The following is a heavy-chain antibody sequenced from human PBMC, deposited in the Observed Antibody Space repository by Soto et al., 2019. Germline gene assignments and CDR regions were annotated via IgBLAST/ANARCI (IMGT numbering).Heavy chain of an antibody. J-gene: IGHJ6*02. CDR3: VRSSFSLFNALDV. Sequence: PGGSLRLSCAASGFTFSSYAMHWVRQAPGKGLEWVAVISYDGSNKYYADSVKGRFTISRDNANNSLSLQMNSLRAADTALYYCVRSSFSLFNALDVWGQGTTVTVSS. V-gene: IGHV3-30*14. CDR2: ISYDGSNK. D-gene: IGHD6-6*01. CDR1: GFTFSSYA.